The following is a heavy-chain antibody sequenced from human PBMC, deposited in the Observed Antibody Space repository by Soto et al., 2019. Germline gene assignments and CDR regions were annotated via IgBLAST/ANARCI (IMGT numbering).Heavy chain of an antibody. CDR1: GYSISSGYY. CDR2: IYHSGST. J-gene: IGHJ6*02. V-gene: IGHV4-38-2*02. Sequence: PSETLSLTCAVSGYSISSGYYWGWIRQPPGKGLEWIGSIYHSGSTYYNPSLKSRVTISVDTSKNQFSLKLSSVTATDTAVYYCARDRSSPFEYYYGMDVWGQATTVTVSS. CDR3: ARDRSSPFEYYYGMDV. D-gene: IGHD2-2*01.